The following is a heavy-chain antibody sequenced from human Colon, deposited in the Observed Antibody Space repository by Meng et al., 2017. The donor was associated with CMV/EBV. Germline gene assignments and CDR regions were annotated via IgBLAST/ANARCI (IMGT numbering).Heavy chain of an antibody. CDR1: IRGGSCY. CDR2: ICEPGST. D-gene: IGHD5-18*01. J-gene: IGHJ2*01. Sequence: IRGGSCYWDWHRQTPGRGLGWIGRICEPGSTYCSLSIKSRVAMSMDTPKNQFSLKLNSVTAADTAVYYCAREPIRQYSYGSPFWYFDLWGRGTLVTVSS. V-gene: IGHV4-39*07. CDR3: AREPIRQYSYGSPFWYFDL.